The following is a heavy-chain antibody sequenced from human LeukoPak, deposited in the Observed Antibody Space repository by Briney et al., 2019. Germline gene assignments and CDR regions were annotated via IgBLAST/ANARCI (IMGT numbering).Heavy chain of an antibody. Sequence: ASVKVSCKVSGYTLSDLSMHWVRQAPGKGLEWMGGFDPEDGETIYAQTFQDRVTMTEDTSTDTAYMELSSLRSEDTAVYYCAADTSRIPGIAVDGFDFWGQGTLVTVSS. CDR1: GYTLSDLS. CDR3: AADTSRIPGIAVDGFDF. CDR2: FDPEDGET. V-gene: IGHV1-24*01. J-gene: IGHJ3*01. D-gene: IGHD6-13*01.